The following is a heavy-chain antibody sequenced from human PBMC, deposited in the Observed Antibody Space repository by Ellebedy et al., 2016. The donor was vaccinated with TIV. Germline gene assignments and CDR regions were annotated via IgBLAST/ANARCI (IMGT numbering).Heavy chain of an antibody. V-gene: IGHV1-8*01. CDR3: ARDSRGVDAFDI. Sequence: ASVKVSXXASGYTFTSYDINWVRQATGQGLEWMGWMNPNSGNTGYAQKFQGRVTMTRNTSISTAYMELSSLRSEDTAVYYCARDSRGVDAFDIWGQGTMVTVSS. CDR2: MNPNSGNT. D-gene: IGHD3-22*01. CDR1: GYTFTSYD. J-gene: IGHJ3*02.